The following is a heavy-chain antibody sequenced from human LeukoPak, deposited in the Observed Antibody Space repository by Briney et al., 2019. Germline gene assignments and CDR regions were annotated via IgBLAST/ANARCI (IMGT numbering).Heavy chain of an antibody. CDR3: ARDVGYCSSTSCYELDY. CDR1: GFTFSSYA. J-gene: IGHJ4*02. V-gene: IGHV3-23*01. Sequence: SGGSLRLSCAASGFTFSSYAMSWVRQAPGKGLEWVSAISGSGGSTYYADSVKGRFTISRDNAKNTLYLQMNSLRAEDTAVYYCARDVGYCSSTSCYELDYWGQGTLVTVSS. CDR2: ISGSGGST. D-gene: IGHD2-2*03.